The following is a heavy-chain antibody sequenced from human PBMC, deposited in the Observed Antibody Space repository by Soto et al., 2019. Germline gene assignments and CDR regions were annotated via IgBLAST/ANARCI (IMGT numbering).Heavy chain of an antibody. CDR2: ISGSGGST. Sequence: GGSLRLSCAASGFTFSSYTMSRVRQAPGKGLEWVSAISGSGGSTYYADSVKGRFTISRDNSKNTLYLQMNSLRAEDTAVYYCAKHYYDSSGYYDHYYYYYYGMDVWGHGTTVTFSS. D-gene: IGHD3-22*01. CDR3: AKHYYDSSGYYDHYYYYYYGMDV. CDR1: GFTFSSYT. J-gene: IGHJ6*02. V-gene: IGHV3-23*01.